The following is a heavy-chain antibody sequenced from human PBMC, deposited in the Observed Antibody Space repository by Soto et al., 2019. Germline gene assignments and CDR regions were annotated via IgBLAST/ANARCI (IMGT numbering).Heavy chain of an antibody. D-gene: IGHD3-9*01. CDR3: IVPWDWLQTSRGDWFVQI. Sequence: ITLKESGPTLLKPTQTLTLTCSLSGFSLRSSGVGVGWIRQPPGKALEWLALIFWDDNTRYSPSLKGRLTNSKVASKDQLVLTMTYFDQVRTGKYYCIVPWDWLQTSRGDWFVQIWGRGALVTVS. V-gene: IGHV2-5*04. CDR1: GFSLRSSGVG. J-gene: IGHJ2*01. CDR2: IFWDDNT.